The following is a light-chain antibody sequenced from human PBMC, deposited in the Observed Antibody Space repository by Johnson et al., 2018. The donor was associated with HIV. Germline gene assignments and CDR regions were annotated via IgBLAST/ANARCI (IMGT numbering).Light chain of an antibody. CDR1: TSNIGNNY. CDR2: ENN. CDR3: GTWDSSLSAHYV. J-gene: IGLJ1*01. Sequence: QSVLKQPPSVSAAPGQKVTISCSGSTSNIGNNYVSWYQHLPGTAPKLLICENNKRPSGIPDRFSGSKSGTSATLGITGLQTGDEADYYCGTWDSSLSAHYVFGTGTKITVL. V-gene: IGLV1-51*02.